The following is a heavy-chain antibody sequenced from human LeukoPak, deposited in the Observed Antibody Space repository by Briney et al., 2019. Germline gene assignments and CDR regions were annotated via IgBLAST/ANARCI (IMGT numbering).Heavy chain of an antibody. Sequence: AGGFLRLSCAASGFTFSSYSMNWVRQAPGKGLEWVSSISSSSSYIYYADSVKGRFTISRDNAKNSLYLQMNSLRAEDTAVYYCASDLGIAAAGDYWGQGTLVTVSS. V-gene: IGHV3-21*01. CDR1: GFTFSSYS. CDR3: ASDLGIAAAGDY. J-gene: IGHJ4*02. D-gene: IGHD6-13*01. CDR2: ISSSSSYI.